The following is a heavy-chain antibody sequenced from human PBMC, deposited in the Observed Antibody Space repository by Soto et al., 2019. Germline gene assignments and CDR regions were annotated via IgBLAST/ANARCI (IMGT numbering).Heavy chain of an antibody. CDR1: GGSISSYY. Sequence: SETLSLTCTVSGGSISSYYWSWIRQPPGKGLEWIGYIYYSGSTDYNPSLKSRVTISVDTSKNQFSLKLSSVTAADTAVYYCARGTFDSSGLYYFDYWGQGTLVTVSS. CDR3: ARGTFDSSGLYYFDY. CDR2: IYYSGST. V-gene: IGHV4-59*01. D-gene: IGHD3-22*01. J-gene: IGHJ4*02.